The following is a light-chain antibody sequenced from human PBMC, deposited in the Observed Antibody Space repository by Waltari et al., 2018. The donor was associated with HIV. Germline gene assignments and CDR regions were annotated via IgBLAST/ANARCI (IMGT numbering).Light chain of an antibody. V-gene: IGKV1-39*01. Sequence: DIQMTQSPSPLSASLGGRVTIACRASQNITTFLNWYPQRPGRAPELLIYTTSNLQSGVPSRFRGSGSGTNFVLTITNVQPEDLATYSCQQSYRIPYTFGQGTKVHI. CDR1: QNITTF. J-gene: IGKJ2*01. CDR2: TTS. CDR3: QQSYRIPYT.